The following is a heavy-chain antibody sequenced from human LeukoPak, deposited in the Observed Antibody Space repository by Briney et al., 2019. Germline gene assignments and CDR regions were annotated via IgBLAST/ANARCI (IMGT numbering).Heavy chain of an antibody. V-gene: IGHV3-30*02. D-gene: IGHD1-7*01. J-gene: IGHJ4*02. CDR2: IRYDGSNK. CDR1: GFTFGSYG. Sequence: GGSLRLSCAASGFTFGSYGMHWVRQAQGKGLEWVAFIRYDGSNKYYADSVNGRFTISRDNSKNSLYLQMNSLRAEDTAVYYCAKDAGWNYLNGYYCDYWGQGTLVTVS. CDR3: AKDAGWNYLNGYYCDY.